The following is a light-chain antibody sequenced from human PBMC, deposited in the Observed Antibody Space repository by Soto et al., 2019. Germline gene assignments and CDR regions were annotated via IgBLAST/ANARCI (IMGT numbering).Light chain of an antibody. J-gene: IGKJ5*01. CDR1: QSVSSSY. Sequence: EILLTQSPGTLSLSPGERATLSCRASQSVSSSYLAWYQQKLGQPPRLLIYGASSRATGIPDRFSGSGSGTDCTLTISSLEPEDFEVYYCQQYGNSPITFGQGTRLEIK. CDR3: QQYGNSPIT. V-gene: IGKV3-20*01. CDR2: GAS.